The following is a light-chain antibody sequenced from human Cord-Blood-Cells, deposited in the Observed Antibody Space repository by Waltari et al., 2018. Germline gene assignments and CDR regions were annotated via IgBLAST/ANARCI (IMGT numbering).Light chain of an antibody. CDR3: QQSYSTPFT. J-gene: IGKJ3*01. CDR2: AAS. Sequence: DIQMTQSPSSLSASVGDRVTITCRASQSISSYLNWYQQKPGKAPKLLISAASSVQSGVPSRFSGSGSGTDFTLTISILQPEDFATYYCQQSYSTPFTFGPGTKVDIK. V-gene: IGKV1-39*01. CDR1: QSISSY.